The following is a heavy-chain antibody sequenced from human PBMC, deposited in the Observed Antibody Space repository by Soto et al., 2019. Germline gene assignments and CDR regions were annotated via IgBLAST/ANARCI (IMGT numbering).Heavy chain of an antibody. CDR3: ARGHSGYEVS. V-gene: IGHV4-59*08. J-gene: IGHJ5*02. D-gene: IGHD5-12*01. CDR1: GGSISSYH. Sequence: QVQLQESGPGLVKPSETLSLTCTVSGGSISSYHWSWIRQPPGKGLEWIASFYYSASMNYNPSLKSRVTISVDTSKNQFSLKLNSVTAADTAVYYCARGHSGYEVSWGQGTLVTVSS. CDR2: FYYSASM.